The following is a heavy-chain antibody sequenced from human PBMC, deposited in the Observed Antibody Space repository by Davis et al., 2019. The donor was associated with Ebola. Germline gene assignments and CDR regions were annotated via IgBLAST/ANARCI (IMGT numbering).Heavy chain of an antibody. Sequence: SVKVSCKAFGDTFSSYGITWVRQAPGQGLEWMGGIIPLFATAQYAQKFQGRVAITADESASTVYMELSSLRSEDTAVYYCARVSDDFWSGYYFDYWGQGTLVNVSS. CDR1: GDTFSSYG. D-gene: IGHD3-3*01. J-gene: IGHJ4*02. V-gene: IGHV1-69*13. CDR2: IIPLFATA. CDR3: ARVSDDFWSGYYFDY.